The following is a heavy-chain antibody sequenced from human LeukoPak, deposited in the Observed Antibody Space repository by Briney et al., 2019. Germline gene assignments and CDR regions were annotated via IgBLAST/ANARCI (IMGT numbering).Heavy chain of an antibody. V-gene: IGHV4-59*01. CDR1: GGSISSYY. J-gene: IGHJ4*02. D-gene: IGHD5-18*01. Sequence: SETLSLTCTVSGGSISSYYWSWIRQPPGKGLEWIGYIYYSGSTNYNPSLKSRVTISVDTSKNQFSLKLSSVTAADTAVYYCARGAWSYGLDYWAREPWSPSPQ. CDR3: ARGAWSYGLDY. CDR2: IYYSGST.